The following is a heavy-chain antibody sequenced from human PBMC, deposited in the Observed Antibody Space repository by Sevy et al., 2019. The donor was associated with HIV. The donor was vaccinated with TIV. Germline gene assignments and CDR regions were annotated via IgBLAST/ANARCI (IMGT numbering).Heavy chain of an antibody. V-gene: IGHV3-11*01. Sequence: GGSLRLSCAASGFIFNDYYMTWIRQAPGKGLEWISYISPGGDSIFYVDSVKGRFTISRDNAKNSLYLEMNSLPSEDTAVYYCARAFLSEFWSGSTIENNWFDPWGQGTLVTVSS. D-gene: IGHD3-3*01. CDR1: GFIFNDYY. CDR3: ARAFLSEFWSGSTIENNWFDP. CDR2: ISPGGDSI. J-gene: IGHJ5*02.